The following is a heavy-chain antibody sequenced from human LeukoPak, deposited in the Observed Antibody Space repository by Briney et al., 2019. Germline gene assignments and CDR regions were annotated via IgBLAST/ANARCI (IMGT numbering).Heavy chain of an antibody. CDR3: AKEEEKFAAWSYFDS. J-gene: IGHJ4*02. CDR1: GFTFSTYA. D-gene: IGHD3-3*01. Sequence: GGSLRLSCAASGFTFSTYAMTWVRQAPGKGPEWVSTISHTATGIFYADSVKGRFTISRDNSKNTLFLDMNSLRVEDTALYFCAKEEEKFAAWSYFDSWGQGSLVTVSS. V-gene: IGHV3-23*01. CDR2: ISHTATGI.